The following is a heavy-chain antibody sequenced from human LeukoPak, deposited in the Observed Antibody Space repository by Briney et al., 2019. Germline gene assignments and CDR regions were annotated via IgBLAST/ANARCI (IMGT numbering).Heavy chain of an antibody. D-gene: IGHD1-1*01. V-gene: IGHV1-18*01. CDR3: ARDLGNSATSTNWFDP. CDR1: GYTFTSYG. Sequence: GASVKVSCKASGYTFTSYGISWVRQAPGQGLEWIGWISAYNGNTNYAQKLQGRVTMTTDTSTSTAYMELRSLRSDDTAVYCCARDLGNSATSTNWFDPWGQGTLVNVSS. CDR2: ISAYNGNT. J-gene: IGHJ5*02.